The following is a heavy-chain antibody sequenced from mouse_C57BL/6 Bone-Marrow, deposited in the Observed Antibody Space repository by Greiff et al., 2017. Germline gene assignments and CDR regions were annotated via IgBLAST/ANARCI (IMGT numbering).Heavy chain of an antibody. CDR3: ASTVVATDWYFDV. J-gene: IGHJ1*03. Sequence: VKLVESGPGLVQPSQSLSITCTVSGFSLTSYGVHWVRQPPGKGLEWLGVIWSGGSTDYNAAFISRLSISKDNSKSQVFFKMNSLQAEDTAIYYCASTVVATDWYFDVWGTGTTVTVSS. D-gene: IGHD1-1*01. CDR1: GFSLTSYG. CDR2: IWSGGST. V-gene: IGHV2-4*01.